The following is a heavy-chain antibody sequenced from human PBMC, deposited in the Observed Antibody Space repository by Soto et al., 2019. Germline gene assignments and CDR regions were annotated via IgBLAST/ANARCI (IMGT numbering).Heavy chain of an antibody. J-gene: IGHJ4*02. V-gene: IGHV1-18*01. D-gene: IGHD3-22*01. CDR1: CYSLPRCG. Sequence: GTSAIVSSQESCYSLPRCGSGLMQQAAEQGPELMGWISAYNGNTNYAQKLQGRVTMTTDTSTSTAYMELRSLRSDDTAVYYCAREGYYYDSSGYEHLGYIDYWGQGTLVTVS. CDR3: AREGYYYDSSGYEHLGYIDY. CDR2: ISAYNGNT.